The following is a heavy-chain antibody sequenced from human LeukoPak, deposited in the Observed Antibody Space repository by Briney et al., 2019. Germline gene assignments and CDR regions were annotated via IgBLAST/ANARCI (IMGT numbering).Heavy chain of an antibody. J-gene: IGHJ3*02. CDR3: ARDLVTVTKGFDI. CDR2: ISYIGST. Sequence: SETLSLTCAVSDDSFSSHYWTWIRQPPGKGLEWIGYISYIGSTNYNPSLKSRVTISIDTSKNQFSLKLSSVTAADTAVYYCARDLVTVTKGFDIWGQGTVVSVSS. V-gene: IGHV4-59*11. D-gene: IGHD4-17*01. CDR1: DDSFSSHY.